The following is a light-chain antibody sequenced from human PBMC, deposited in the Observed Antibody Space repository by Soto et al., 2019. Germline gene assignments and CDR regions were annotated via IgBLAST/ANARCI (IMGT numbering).Light chain of an antibody. J-gene: IGKJ4*01. CDR3: PRYDTVLT. CDR1: QDISNY. Sequence: QASQDISNYLNWYQQKPGKAPKLLIYDASNLETIVPSRFSGSGSGTDFTLPISRLQPEDIATYDCPRYDTVLTIGGGTKVDIK. V-gene: IGKV1-33*01. CDR2: DAS.